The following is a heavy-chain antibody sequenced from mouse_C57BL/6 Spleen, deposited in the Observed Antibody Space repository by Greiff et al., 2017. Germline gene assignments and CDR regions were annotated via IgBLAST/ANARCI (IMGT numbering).Heavy chain of an antibody. CDR3: ARSGYDYDGYAMDY. CDR1: GYTFTSYW. Sequence: QVQLQQSGAELVKPGVSVKMSCKASGYTFTSYWITWVKQRPGQGLEWIGDIYPGSGSTNYNEKFKSKATLTVDTSSSTAYMQLSSLTSEDSAVYYCARSGYDYDGYAMDYWGQGTSVTVSS. V-gene: IGHV1-55*01. J-gene: IGHJ4*01. D-gene: IGHD2-4*01. CDR2: IYPGSGST.